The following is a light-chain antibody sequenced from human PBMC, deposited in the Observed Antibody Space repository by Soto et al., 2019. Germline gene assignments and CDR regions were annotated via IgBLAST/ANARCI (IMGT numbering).Light chain of an antibody. V-gene: IGKV3-15*01. CDR3: QQYDSGPQYT. J-gene: IGKJ2*01. Sequence: EIVLTQSPDTLSVSQGERATLSCRASHSVSSNLAWYQQKRGQAPRLLIYGASTRATGIPARFSGGGSGIEFTLTISSLQSEDFAVYYCQQYDSGPQYTFGQGTKLEIK. CDR1: HSVSSN. CDR2: GAS.